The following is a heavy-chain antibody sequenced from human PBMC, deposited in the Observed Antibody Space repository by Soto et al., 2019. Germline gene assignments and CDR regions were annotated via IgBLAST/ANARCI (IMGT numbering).Heavy chain of an antibody. V-gene: IGHV4-34*01. D-gene: IGHD3-9*01. CDR1: GGSFSGYY. CDR3: ARDRKALLYCDWLPTTHPFDP. CDR2: INHSGST. Sequence: SETLSLTCAVYGGSFSGYYWSWIRQPPGKGLEWIGEINHSGSTNYNPSLKSRVTISVDTSKNQFSLKLSSVTAADTAVYYCARDRKALLYCDWLPTTHPFDPWGPGTLVTVSS. J-gene: IGHJ5*02.